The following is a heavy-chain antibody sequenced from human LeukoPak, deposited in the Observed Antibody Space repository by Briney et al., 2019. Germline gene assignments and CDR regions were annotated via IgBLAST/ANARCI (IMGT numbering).Heavy chain of an antibody. CDR1: GYTFTGYY. D-gene: IGHD6-19*01. J-gene: IGHJ4*02. CDR3: ASDSSGWYLLGY. Sequence: ASVKVSRKASGYTFTGYYMHWVRQAPGQGLEWMGWINPNSGGTNYAQKFQGRVTMTRDTSISTAYMELSRLRSDDTAVYYCASDSSGWYLLGYWGQGTLVTVSS. V-gene: IGHV1-2*02. CDR2: INPNSGGT.